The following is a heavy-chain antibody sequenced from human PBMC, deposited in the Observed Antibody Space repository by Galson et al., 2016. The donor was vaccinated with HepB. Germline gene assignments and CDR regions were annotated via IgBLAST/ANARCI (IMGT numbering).Heavy chain of an antibody. CDR2: ISVDGNTK. Sequence: SLRLSCAASGFTFSRYAMNWARQAPGKGLEWMAIISVDGNTKSYADSVKGRFTISRDNSKNILYLQMNSLKTEDTAVYYCARDFGYWGQGTLVTVSS. CDR3: ARDFGY. J-gene: IGHJ4*02. CDR1: GFTFSRYA. V-gene: IGHV3-30-3*01.